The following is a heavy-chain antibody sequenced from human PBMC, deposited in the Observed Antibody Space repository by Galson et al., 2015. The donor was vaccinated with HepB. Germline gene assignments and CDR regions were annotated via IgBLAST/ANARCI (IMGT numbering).Heavy chain of an antibody. CDR3: VTTVRGINY. CDR1: GFTFNSYA. CDR2: VTSGGDKT. V-gene: IGHV3-23*01. D-gene: IGHD3-10*01. Sequence: SLRLSCAASGFTFNSYAMAWVRQAPGKGLEWVSVVTSGGDKTFFADSVTGRVIVSRDKSRNTLYLQTSSLRADDTAVYYCVTTVRGINYWGQGTLLTVSS. J-gene: IGHJ4*02.